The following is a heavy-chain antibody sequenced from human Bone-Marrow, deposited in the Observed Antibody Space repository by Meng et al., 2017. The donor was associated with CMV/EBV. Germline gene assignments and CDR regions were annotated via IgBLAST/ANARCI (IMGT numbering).Heavy chain of an antibody. CDR3: ARAYCSSTSCSDY. J-gene: IGHJ4*02. D-gene: IGHD2-2*01. V-gene: IGHV4-59*12. CDR2: IYYTGST. Sequence: GSLRLSCTVSGGSISSYYWSWIRQRPGKGLEWIGYIYYTGSTNYNPSLKSRLTISVDTSKNQFSLKLSSVTAADSALYYCARAYCSSTSCSDYWGQGTLVTVSS. CDR1: GGSISSYY.